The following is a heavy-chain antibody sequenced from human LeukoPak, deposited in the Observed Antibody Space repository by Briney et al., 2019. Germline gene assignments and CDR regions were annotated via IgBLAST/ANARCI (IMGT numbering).Heavy chain of an antibody. CDR3: ATGMVAKILGYFDY. CDR2: ISYDGSNK. D-gene: IGHD5-12*01. CDR1: GFTFSSYA. Sequence: GGSLRLSCAASGFTFSSYAMHWVRQAPGKGLEWVAVISYDGSNKYYADSVKGRFTISRDNPKNTLYLQMNSLRADVTAVYYYATGMVAKILGYFDYWGQGTLVTVSS. V-gene: IGHV3-30-3*01. J-gene: IGHJ4*03.